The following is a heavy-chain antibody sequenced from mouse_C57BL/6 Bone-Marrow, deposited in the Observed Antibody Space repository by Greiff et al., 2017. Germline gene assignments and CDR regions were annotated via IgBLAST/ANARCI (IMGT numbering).Heavy chain of an antibody. D-gene: IGHD2-4*01. Sequence: EVKLVESGPELVKPGASVKISCKASGYSFTGYYMHWVKQSHGNILDWIGYIYPYNGVSSYNHKFKGKATLTVDKSSSTAYMELRSLTSEDSAVYYCAREGIYYDFPFAYWGQGTLVTVSA. CDR3: AREGIYYDFPFAY. V-gene: IGHV1-31*01. CDR2: IYPYNGVS. J-gene: IGHJ3*01. CDR1: GYSFTGYY.